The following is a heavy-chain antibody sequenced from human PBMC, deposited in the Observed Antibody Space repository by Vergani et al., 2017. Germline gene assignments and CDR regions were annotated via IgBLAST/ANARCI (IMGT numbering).Heavy chain of an antibody. J-gene: IGHJ4*02. Sequence: QVQLQESGPGLVKPSETLSLTCTVSGGYISSYYWSWIRQPPGKGLKWIGYIYYSRSTNYNPSLKSRVTKSVDTSKNQFSLKLISVTAADTAVYYCARGRWLQSLDYWGQGTLVTVSS. V-gene: IGHV4-59*08. CDR1: GGYISSYY. D-gene: IGHD5-24*01. CDR3: ARGRWLQSLDY. CDR2: IYYSRST.